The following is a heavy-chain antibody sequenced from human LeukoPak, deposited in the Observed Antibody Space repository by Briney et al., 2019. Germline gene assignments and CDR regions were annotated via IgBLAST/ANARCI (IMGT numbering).Heavy chain of an antibody. CDR2: IYCSGST. J-gene: IGHJ6*02. D-gene: IGHD3-16*01. CDR3: AAPGGYYYYGMDV. CDR1: GGSISSSSYY. Sequence: SETLSLTCTVSGGSISSSSYYWGWIRQPPGKGLEWIGSIYCSGSTYYNPSLKSRVTISVDTSKNQFSLKLSSVTAADTAVYYCAAPGGYYYYGMDVWGQGTTVTVSS. V-gene: IGHV4-39*01.